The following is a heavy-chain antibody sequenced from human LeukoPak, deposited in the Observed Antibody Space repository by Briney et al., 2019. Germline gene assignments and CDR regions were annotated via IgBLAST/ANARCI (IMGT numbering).Heavy chain of an antibody. Sequence: ASVKVSCKASGYTFTSYYMHWVRQAPGQGLEWVGIINPSGDPTTYAQKFQGRVTMTSDMSTSTVYMELSSLRSEDTAVYYCARGPGIAAAGFDPWGQGTLVTVSS. J-gene: IGHJ5*02. V-gene: IGHV1-46*01. CDR1: GYTFTSYY. D-gene: IGHD6-13*01. CDR3: ARGPGIAAAGFDP. CDR2: INPSGDPT.